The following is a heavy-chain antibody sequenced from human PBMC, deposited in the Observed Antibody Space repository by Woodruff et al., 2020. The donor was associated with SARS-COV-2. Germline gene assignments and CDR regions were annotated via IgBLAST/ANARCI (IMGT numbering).Heavy chain of an antibody. V-gene: IGHV1-2*02. D-gene: IGHD3-9*01. CDR2: T. CDR3: ARGGYDILTGYYDAFDI. Sequence: TNYAQKFQGSVTMTRDTSISTAYMELSRLRSDDTAVYYCARGGYDILTGYYDAFDIWGQGTMVTVSS. J-gene: IGHJ3*02.